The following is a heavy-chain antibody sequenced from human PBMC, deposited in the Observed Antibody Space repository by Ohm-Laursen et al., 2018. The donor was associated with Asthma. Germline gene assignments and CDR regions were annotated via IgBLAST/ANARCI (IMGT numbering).Heavy chain of an antibody. CDR2: IYYSGST. J-gene: IGHJ4*02. Sequence: TLSLTCTVSGGSISSGGYYWSWIRQHPGKGLEWIGYIYYSGSTYYNPSLKSRLTISADRSKNQVSLKLTSVTAADTAVYYCARGLSGTYFYLDYWGQGTLVTVSS. CDR3: ARGLSGTYFYLDY. V-gene: IGHV4-30-4*08. CDR1: GGSISSGGYY. D-gene: IGHD1-26*01.